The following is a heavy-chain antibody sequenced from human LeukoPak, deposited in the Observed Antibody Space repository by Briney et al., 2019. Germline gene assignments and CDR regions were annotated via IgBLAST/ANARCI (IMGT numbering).Heavy chain of an antibody. Sequence: GGSLRLSCAASGFTFDDYAMHWVRQAPGKGLEWVSGISWNSGSIGYADSVKGRFTISRDNAKNSLYLQMNSLRAEDTALYYCAKDTRRDGYNFVFDYWGQGTLVTVSS. V-gene: IGHV3-9*01. CDR1: GFTFDDYA. J-gene: IGHJ4*02. CDR2: ISWNSGSI. CDR3: AKDTRRDGYNFVFDY. D-gene: IGHD5-24*01.